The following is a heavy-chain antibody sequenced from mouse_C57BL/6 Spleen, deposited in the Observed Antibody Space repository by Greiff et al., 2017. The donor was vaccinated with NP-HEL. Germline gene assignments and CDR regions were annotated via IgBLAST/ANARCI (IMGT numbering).Heavy chain of an antibody. J-gene: IGHJ2*01. CDR3: AREGDYAFDY. CDR1: GFTFSDYY. V-gene: IGHV5-16*01. CDR2: INYDGSST. Sequence: EVKLMESEGGLVQPGSSMKLSCTASGFTFSDYYMAWVRQVPAKGLEWVANINYDGSSTYYLDSLKSRFIISRDNAKNILYLQMSSLKSEDTATYYCAREGDYAFDYWGQGTTLTVSS. D-gene: IGHD2-4*01.